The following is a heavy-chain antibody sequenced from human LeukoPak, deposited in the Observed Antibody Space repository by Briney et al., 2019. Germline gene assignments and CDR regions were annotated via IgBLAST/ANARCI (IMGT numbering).Heavy chain of an antibody. J-gene: IGHJ3*02. CDR3: AQARYGHNISDGFDT. CDR2: MSISGDRI. CDR1: GFTFSSYA. Sequence: PGVSLRLSCAASGFTFSSYAMSWVRQAPGKGLEWVSSMSISGDRIFYVDSVKGRFTISRDNFKNTLFLQMSSLRAEDTAVYYCAQARYGHNISDGFDTWGQGTMVTVSS. V-gene: IGHV3-23*01. D-gene: IGHD4-17*01.